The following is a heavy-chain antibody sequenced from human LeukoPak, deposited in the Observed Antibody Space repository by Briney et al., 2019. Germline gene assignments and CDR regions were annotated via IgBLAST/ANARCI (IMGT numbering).Heavy chain of an antibody. J-gene: IGHJ4*02. V-gene: IGHV1-3*01. Sequence: GASVKVSCKASGYTFTSYAMHWVRQAPGQRLEWMGGINAGNGNTKYSQKFQGRVTITRDTSASTAYMELSSLRSEDTAVYYCARKTAADPFDYGGQGTLVPVSS. CDR3: ARKTAADPFDY. CDR2: INAGNGNT. CDR1: GYTFTSYA. D-gene: IGHD6-13*01.